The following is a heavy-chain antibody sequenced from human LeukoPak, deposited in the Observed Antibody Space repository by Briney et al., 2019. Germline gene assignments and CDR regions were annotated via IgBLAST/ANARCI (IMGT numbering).Heavy chain of an antibody. J-gene: IGHJ5*02. CDR1: GYSISSSNW. D-gene: IGHD4-17*01. V-gene: IGHV4-28*05. CDR2: IYYSGSI. CDR3: ARSGDYPGGHWFDP. Sequence: SDTLSLTCAVSGYSISSSNWWGWIRQPPGKGLEWIGYIYYSGSIYYNPSLKSRVTMSVDTSTNQFSLRLNSVSAADTAVYFCARSGDYPGGHWFDPWGQGTLVTVSS.